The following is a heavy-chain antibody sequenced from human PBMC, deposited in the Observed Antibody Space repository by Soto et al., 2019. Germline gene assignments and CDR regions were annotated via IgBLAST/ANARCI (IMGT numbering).Heavy chain of an antibody. Sequence: SETLSLTCPVSDGSINSGGYYWGWIRQHPGKGLEWIGSIYYSGSAYYNPSLKSRVTISVDMSKNQFSLSLRSVTAADTALYYCARAGRTDTAMVTAIYTPYYFDYWGQGTLVTVSS. CDR1: DGSINSGGYY. CDR2: IYYSGSA. CDR3: ARAGRTDTAMVTAIYTPYYFDY. J-gene: IGHJ4*02. D-gene: IGHD5-18*01. V-gene: IGHV4-31*03.